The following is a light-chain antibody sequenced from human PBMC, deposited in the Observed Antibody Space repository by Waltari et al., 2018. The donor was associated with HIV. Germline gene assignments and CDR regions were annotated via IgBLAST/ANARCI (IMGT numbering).Light chain of an antibody. J-gene: IGLJ3*02. Sequence: QTVVTQEPSFSVSPGGTVTLTCGLSSGSVSTNYYPSWYQQTPGQAPRTLIYDTNTRSSGVPERFSGSILGNKAALTITGAQAYDESDYYCVLYMGSGIWVFGGGTKLTVL. CDR1: SGSVSTNYY. CDR2: DTN. V-gene: IGLV8-61*01. CDR3: VLYMGSGIWV.